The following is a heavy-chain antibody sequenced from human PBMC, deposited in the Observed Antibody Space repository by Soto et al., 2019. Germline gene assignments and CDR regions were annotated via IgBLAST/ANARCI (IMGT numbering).Heavy chain of an antibody. CDR3: ARGPTTEKVDS. J-gene: IGHJ4*02. V-gene: IGHV4-59*08. Sequence: PSETLSLTCTVSGGSISSYYWSWIRQPPGKGLEWIGYIYYSGSTNYNPSLKSRVTISVDTSKNQFSLKLSSVTAADTAVYYCARGPTTEKVDSWGQGSLVTVSS. CDR2: IYYSGST. CDR1: GGSISSYY.